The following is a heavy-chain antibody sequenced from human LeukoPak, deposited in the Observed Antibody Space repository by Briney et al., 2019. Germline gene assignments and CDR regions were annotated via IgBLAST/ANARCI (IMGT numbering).Heavy chain of an antibody. V-gene: IGHV4-38-2*02. CDR2: IYHSGST. Sequence: SETLSLTCSFSGYSISGGYYWGWIRQPPGQGLEWIGNIYHSGSTYYNPSLKSRVTISVDTSKSQFSLKLGSVTAADTAVYYCAGDFWSGYYFRDWGQGTLVTVSS. D-gene: IGHD3-3*01. CDR3: AGDFWSGYYFRD. CDR1: GYSISGGYY. J-gene: IGHJ4*02.